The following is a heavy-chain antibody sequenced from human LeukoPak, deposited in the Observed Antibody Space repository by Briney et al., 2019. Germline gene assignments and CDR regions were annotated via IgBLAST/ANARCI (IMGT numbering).Heavy chain of an antibody. D-gene: IGHD5-12*01. CDR1: GFTFSAYA. CDR3: ARSEWLQEYYFDY. CDR2: ISSNGGST. Sequence: PGGSLRLSCEASGFTFSAYAMTWVRQAPGKGLEYVSAISSNGGSTYYANSVKGRFTISRDNSKNTLYLQMGSLRAEDMAVYYCARSEWLQEYYFDYWGQGTLVTVSS. J-gene: IGHJ4*02. V-gene: IGHV3-64*01.